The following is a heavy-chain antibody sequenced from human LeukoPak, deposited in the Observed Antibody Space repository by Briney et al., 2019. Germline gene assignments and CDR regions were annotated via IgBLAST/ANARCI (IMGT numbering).Heavy chain of an antibody. CDR2: IYHSGST. V-gene: IGHV4-38-2*02. D-gene: IGHD1-1*01. CDR3: ARDRAGTTRGDFDY. Sequence: SETLSLTCTVSGYSISSGYYWGWIRPPPGKGLEWIGSIYHSGSTYYNPSLKSRVTISVDTSKNQFSLKLSSVTAADTAVYYCARDRAGTTRGDFDYWGQGTLVTVSS. CDR1: GYSISSGYY. J-gene: IGHJ4*02.